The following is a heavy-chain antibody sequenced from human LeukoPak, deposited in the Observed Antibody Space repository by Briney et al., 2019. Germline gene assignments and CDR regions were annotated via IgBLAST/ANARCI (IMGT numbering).Heavy chain of an antibody. Sequence: PGGSLRLSCAASGFTFSSYWMCWVRQAPGKGLEWVANIKQDGSKKYYVDSVKGRFTISRDNAKNLLYLQMNSLRAEDTAVYYCARDPTFYCSSTSCPIWISDYWGQGTLVTVSS. CDR2: IKQDGSKK. J-gene: IGHJ4*02. CDR3: ARDPTFYCSSTSCPIWISDY. CDR1: GFTFSSYW. D-gene: IGHD2-2*01. V-gene: IGHV3-7*01.